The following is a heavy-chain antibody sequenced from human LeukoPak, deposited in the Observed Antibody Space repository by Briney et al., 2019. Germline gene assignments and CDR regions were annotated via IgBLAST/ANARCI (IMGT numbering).Heavy chain of an antibody. Sequence: GGSLRLSCAASGVTFSSYWMHWVRQAPGKGLVWVARIKSDGSTRYADSVKGRFTISRANAKSTVSLQMNSLRAEDTGVYYCARAPSEIGGYYPEYFRHWGQGTLVTVSP. CDR3: ARAPSEIGGYYPEYFRH. J-gene: IGHJ1*01. CDR1: GVTFSSYW. CDR2: IKSDGST. V-gene: IGHV3-74*01. D-gene: IGHD3-22*01.